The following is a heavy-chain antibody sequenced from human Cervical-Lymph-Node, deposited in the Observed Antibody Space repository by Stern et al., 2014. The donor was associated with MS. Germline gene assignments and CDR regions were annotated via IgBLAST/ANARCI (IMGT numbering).Heavy chain of an antibody. Sequence: QVQLVESGAEVKKPGSSMKVSCKTSGGTFNNYAFSWVRQAPGQGLEWMGGIIPIFGTTNYAQKFQGRVTITADESTRTAYMELSSLRSEDTAVYYCARSDYVWGTYRYIGPDVNWGQGTLVTVSS. CDR1: GGTFNNYA. V-gene: IGHV1-69*01. CDR2: IIPIFGTT. CDR3: ARSDYVWGTYRYIGPDVN. D-gene: IGHD3-16*02. J-gene: IGHJ4*02.